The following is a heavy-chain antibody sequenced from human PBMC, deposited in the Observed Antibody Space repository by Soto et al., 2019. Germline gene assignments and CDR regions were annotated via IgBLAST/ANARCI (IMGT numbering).Heavy chain of an antibody. D-gene: IGHD3-3*01. V-gene: IGHV1-18*04. CDR3: ARRRDFGMDV. J-gene: IGHJ6*02. CDR2: ISVFNGNT. Sequence: ASVKVSCKASGYSFTSNGISWVRQAPGQGLEWMGWISVFNGNTNYAPKLQGRVTMTTDTSTNTAYMELRTLRADDTALYYCARRRDFGMDVWGQGTTVTVSS. CDR1: GYSFTSNG.